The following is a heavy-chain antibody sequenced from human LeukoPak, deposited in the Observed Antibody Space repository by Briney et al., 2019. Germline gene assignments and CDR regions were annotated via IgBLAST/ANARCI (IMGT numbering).Heavy chain of an antibody. CDR3: ARELERRGYYYGMDV. J-gene: IGHJ6*02. V-gene: IGHV1-69*04. CDR2: IIPILGIA. D-gene: IGHD1-1*01. CDR1: GGTFSSYT. Sequence: SVKLSCKASGGTFSSYTTSWARQATGQGLEWMGRIIPILGIANYAQKFQGRVTITADKSTSTAYMELSSLRSEDTAVYYCARELERRGYYYGMDVWGQGTTVTVSS.